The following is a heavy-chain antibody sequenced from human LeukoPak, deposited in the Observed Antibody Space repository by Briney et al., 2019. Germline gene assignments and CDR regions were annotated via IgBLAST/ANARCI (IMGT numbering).Heavy chain of an antibody. Sequence: SETLSLTCAVYGGSFSGYYWSWIRQPPGKGLEWIGEINHSGSTNYNPSLKSRVTISVDTSKNQFSLKLNSVTAADTAVYYCARDLIYLTNYYYYGMDVWGQGTTVTVSS. CDR1: GGSFSGYY. V-gene: IGHV4-34*01. D-gene: IGHD4/OR15-4a*01. CDR2: INHSGST. CDR3: ARDLIYLTNYYYYGMDV. J-gene: IGHJ6*02.